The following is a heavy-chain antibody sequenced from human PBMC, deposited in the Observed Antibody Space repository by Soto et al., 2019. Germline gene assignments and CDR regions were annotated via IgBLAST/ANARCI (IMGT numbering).Heavy chain of an antibody. J-gene: IGHJ6*02. CDR2: ISGSGGST. D-gene: IGHD4-17*01. CDR1: GFTFSSYA. V-gene: IGHV3-23*01. Sequence: EVQLLESGGGLVQPGGSLRLSCAASGFTFSSYAMSWVRQAPGKGLEWVSAISGSGGSTYYADSVKGRFTISRDNSKNTLYLQMNSLRAEDTAVYYCAKDESSTVAYYYGMDVWGQGTTVTVSS. CDR3: AKDESSTVAYYYGMDV.